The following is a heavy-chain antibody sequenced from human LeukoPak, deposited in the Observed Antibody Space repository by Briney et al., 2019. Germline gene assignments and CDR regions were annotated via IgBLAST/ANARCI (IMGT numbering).Heavy chain of an antibody. D-gene: IGHD3-16*01. CDR3: ARGGGFSFDP. V-gene: IGHV1-2*02. CDR1: GYTFTGYY. J-gene: IGHJ5*02. Sequence: ASVKLSCKASGYTFTGYYMHWVRQAPGQGREWLGWINPNSGGTNYAQKFQGRVTITRDMSTSTVDMALSSLRSEDTAVYYCARGGGFSFDPWGQGTLVTVSS. CDR2: INPNSGGT.